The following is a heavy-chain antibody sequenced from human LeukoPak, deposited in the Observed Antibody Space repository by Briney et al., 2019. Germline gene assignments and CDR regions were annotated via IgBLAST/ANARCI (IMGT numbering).Heavy chain of an antibody. CDR3: AKDLYVSSSIAAAGDAFDI. CDR2: LSGSCGST. J-gene: IGHJ3*02. V-gene: IGHV3-23*01. CDR1: GFTFSRYA. D-gene: IGHD6-13*01. Sequence: GGSLRLSCAASGFTFSRYARSWVRQAPGKGLEWVTTLSGSCGSTYYADSVKGRFTTSRDNSKNTLYLQMNSLRAEDTAVYYCAKDLYVSSSIAAAGDAFDIWGQGTMVTVSS.